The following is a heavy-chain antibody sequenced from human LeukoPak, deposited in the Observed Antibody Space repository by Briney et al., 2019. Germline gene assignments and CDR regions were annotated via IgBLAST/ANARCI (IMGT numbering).Heavy chain of an antibody. J-gene: IGHJ4*02. CDR2: ISSSSTSI. CDR1: GFTFTSYS. D-gene: IGHD1-26*01. Sequence: GGSLRLSCAAFGFTFTSYSMNWVRQAPGKGLEWVSSISSSSTSIYYADSVKGRFTISRDNAKNSLYLQMNSLRAEDTAVYYCATKTSGSYPFDYWGQGTLVTVSS. CDR3: ATKTSGSYPFDY. V-gene: IGHV3-21*01.